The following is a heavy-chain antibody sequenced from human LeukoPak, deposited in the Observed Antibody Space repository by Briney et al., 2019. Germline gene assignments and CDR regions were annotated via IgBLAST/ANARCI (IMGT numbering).Heavy chain of an antibody. J-gene: IGHJ6*02. V-gene: IGHV4-34*01. Sequence: SETLSLTCAVYGGSFSGYYWSWIRQPPGKGLEWIGEINHSGSTNYNPSLKSRVTISVDTSKNQFSLKLSSVTAADTAVYYCARGIKDVWGQGTTVTVSS. CDR1: GGSFSGYY. CDR2: INHSGST. CDR3: ARGIKDV.